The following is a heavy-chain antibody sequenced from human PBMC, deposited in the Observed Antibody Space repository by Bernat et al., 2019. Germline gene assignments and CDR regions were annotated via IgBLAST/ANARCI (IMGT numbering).Heavy chain of an antibody. CDR2: ISSSSSYI. J-gene: IGHJ3*01. Sequence: EVQLVESGGGLVKPGGSLRLSCAASGFTFSSYSMNWVRQAPGKGLEWVSSISSSSSYIYYADSVKGRFTISRDNAKNSLYLQMNSLRAEDTAVYYCARGCGGSCYFHDAFDLWGQGTMVTVSS. CDR3: ARGCGGSCYFHDAFDL. V-gene: IGHV3-21*01. D-gene: IGHD2-15*01. CDR1: GFTFSSYS.